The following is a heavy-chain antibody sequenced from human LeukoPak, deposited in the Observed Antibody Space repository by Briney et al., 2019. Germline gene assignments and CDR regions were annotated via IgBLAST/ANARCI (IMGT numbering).Heavy chain of an antibody. D-gene: IGHD3-16*01. CDR3: ARGYGAFNI. CDR2: IYYSGST. CDR1: GGSISSYY. Sequence: SETLSLTCTVSGGSISSYYWSWIRQPPGKGLEWIGYIYYSGSTNYNPSLKSRVTISVDTSKNQFSLKLSSVTAADTAVYYCARGYGAFNIWGQGTMVTVSS. J-gene: IGHJ3*02. V-gene: IGHV4-59*01.